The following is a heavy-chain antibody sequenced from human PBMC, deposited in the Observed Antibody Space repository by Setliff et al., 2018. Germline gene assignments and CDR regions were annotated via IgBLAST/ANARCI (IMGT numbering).Heavy chain of an antibody. Sequence: GGSLRLSCLGSGFTFGDYAVSWVRQAPGKGLEWISFIRSTPYGGTTEYAASVKGRFTMSRDDSKSIAFLQMNSLTTEDTAIYYCSGVSVSPGPGSGGWFDPWGQGTLVTVS. J-gene: IGHJ5*02. CDR2: IRSTPYGGTT. D-gene: IGHD3-10*01. CDR1: GFTFGDYA. V-gene: IGHV3-49*04. CDR3: SGVSVSPGPGSGGWFDP.